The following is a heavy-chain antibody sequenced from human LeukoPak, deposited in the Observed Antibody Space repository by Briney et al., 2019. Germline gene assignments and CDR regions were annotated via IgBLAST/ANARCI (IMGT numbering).Heavy chain of an antibody. V-gene: IGHV3-74*01. D-gene: IGHD1-1*01. CDR2: INSDGSST. Sequence: PGRSLRLSCAASGFTFSSYAMHWVRQAPGKGLVWVSRINSDGSSTSYADSVKGRFTISRDNAKNTLYLQMNSLRAEDTAVYYCAREKRTTDAFDIWGQGTMVTVSS. J-gene: IGHJ3*02. CDR1: GFTFSSYA. CDR3: AREKRTTDAFDI.